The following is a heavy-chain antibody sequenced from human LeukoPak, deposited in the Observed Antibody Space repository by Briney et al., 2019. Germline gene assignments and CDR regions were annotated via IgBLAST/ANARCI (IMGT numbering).Heavy chain of an antibody. V-gene: IGHV3-48*01. CDR1: GFSFTAYS. CDR3: ARRFDS. CDR2: IGPGGDI. Sequence: GGSLRLSCVASGFSFTAYSMNWVRQAPGRGLEWISYIGPGGDIYYADSVTGRFTVSRDIAKNSLHLQVNGLRVEDTAVYYCARRFDSWGQEPWSPSPQ. J-gene: IGHJ4*01.